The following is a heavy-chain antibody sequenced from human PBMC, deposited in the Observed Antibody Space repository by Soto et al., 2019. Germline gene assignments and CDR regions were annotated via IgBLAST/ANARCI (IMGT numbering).Heavy chain of an antibody. CDR2: IKQDGSEK. D-gene: IGHD2-2*01. J-gene: IGHJ4*02. Sequence: VGSLRLSCASTVFTFGFNALSCVRHAPGKGLEWVANIKQDGSEKYYVDSVRGRFTISRDNAKNSLYLQMNSLRAEDTAVYYCARGTAFTYHHYFDYWGQGTLVTVSS. CDR1: VFTFGFNA. CDR3: ARGTAFTYHHYFDY. V-gene: IGHV3-7*01.